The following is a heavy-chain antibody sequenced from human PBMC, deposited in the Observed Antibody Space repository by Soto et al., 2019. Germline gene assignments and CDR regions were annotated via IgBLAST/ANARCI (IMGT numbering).Heavy chain of an antibody. Sequence: QVTLKESGPVLVKPTETLTLTCTVSGFSLSNAIMGVSWIRQPPGKALEWLAHIVSNDEKSYSTSLKSRLTISKDTSKSQKVLTMTNMDPLDTTQYYCARILRYFDWLSLYPDYWRHGTLVTVSS. V-gene: IGHV2-26*01. CDR2: IVSNDEK. J-gene: IGHJ4*01. CDR1: GFSLSNAIMG. CDR3: ARILRYFDWLSLYPDY. D-gene: IGHD3-9*01.